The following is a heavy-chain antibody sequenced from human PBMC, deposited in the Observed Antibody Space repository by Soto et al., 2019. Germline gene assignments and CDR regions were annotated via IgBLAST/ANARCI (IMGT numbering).Heavy chain of an antibody. Sequence: GGSLRLSCAASGFTFDDYAMHWVRQVLGKGLEWVSSISWNSGNIGYADSVKGRFTTSRDNAKNSLYLQINSLRPEDTALYYCVRSKGGYSYGTPFDYWGQGTLVTVSS. CDR1: GFTFDDYA. V-gene: IGHV3-9*01. CDR2: ISWNSGNI. D-gene: IGHD5-18*01. J-gene: IGHJ4*02. CDR3: VRSKGGYSYGTPFDY.